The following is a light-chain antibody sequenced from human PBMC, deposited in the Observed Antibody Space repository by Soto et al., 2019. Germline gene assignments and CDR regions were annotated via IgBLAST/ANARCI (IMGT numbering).Light chain of an antibody. CDR3: QPYNSYPWT. J-gene: IGKJ1*01. V-gene: IGKV1-5*01. CDR1: QSSSRR. Sequence: DIPMIQSPSALSASVGDRVTITCRASQSSSRRLAWYQQKPGKAPKLLIYDASSLESGVPAGFGGSGAGTQFTLAISSLQPDDFAAYYSQPYNSYPWTFGQGTRVEIK. CDR2: DAS.